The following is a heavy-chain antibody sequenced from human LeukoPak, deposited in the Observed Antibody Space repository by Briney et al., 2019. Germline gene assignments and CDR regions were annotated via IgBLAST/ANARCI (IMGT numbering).Heavy chain of an antibody. D-gene: IGHD3-10*01. CDR3: ARKRVYYYGSGSYYY. CDR2: INHSGST. J-gene: IGHJ4*02. CDR1: GGSFSGYY. V-gene: IGHV4-34*01. Sequence: SETLSLTCAVYGGSFSGYYWSWIRQPPGKGLEWIGEINHSGSTNYNPSLKSRVTISVDTSKNQFSLKLSSVTAADTAVYYCARKRVYYYGSGSYYYWGQGTLVTVSS.